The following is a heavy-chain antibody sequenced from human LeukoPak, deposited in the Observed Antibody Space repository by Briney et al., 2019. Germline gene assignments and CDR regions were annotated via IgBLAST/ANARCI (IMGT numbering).Heavy chain of an antibody. J-gene: IGHJ4*02. Sequence: HPGGSLRLSCAASGFIFSVFWMHWVRQAPGKGPVWVSRIKTDGSITNYADSVKGRFTISRDNAKNTLYLQMNSLRAEDTAVYYCAKVWFGELLCFDYWGQGTLVTVSS. V-gene: IGHV3-74*01. CDR3: AKVWFGELLCFDY. D-gene: IGHD3-10*01. CDR2: IKTDGSIT. CDR1: GFIFSVFW.